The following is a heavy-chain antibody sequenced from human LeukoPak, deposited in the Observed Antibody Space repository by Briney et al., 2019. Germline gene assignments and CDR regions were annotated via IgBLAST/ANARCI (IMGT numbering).Heavy chain of an antibody. CDR1: GGSISSYY. V-gene: IGHV4-59*01. CDR3: ANMGGEKFDH. J-gene: IGHJ4*02. Sequence: PSETLSLTCTVSGGSISSYYWSWIRQPPGKGLEWIGYIYYSGSTNYNPSLKSRVTISVDTSKNQFSLKLSSVTAADTAVYYCANMGGEKFDHWGQGTLVTVSS. CDR2: IYYSGST. D-gene: IGHD3-10*01.